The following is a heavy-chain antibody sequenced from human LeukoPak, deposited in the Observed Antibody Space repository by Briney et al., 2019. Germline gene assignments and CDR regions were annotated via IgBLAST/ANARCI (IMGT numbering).Heavy chain of an antibody. V-gene: IGHV3-43D*03. D-gene: IGHD6-13*01. J-gene: IGHJ4*02. CDR3: AKGIAAAGTGVDY. CDR2: ISWEGGST. Sequence: GGSLRLSCAASGFTFDDYAMHWVRQAPGKGLEWVSLISWEGGSTYYADSVKGRFTISRDNSKNSLYLQMNSLRAEDTAFYYCAKGIAAAGTGVDYWGQGTLVTVSS. CDR1: GFTFDDYA.